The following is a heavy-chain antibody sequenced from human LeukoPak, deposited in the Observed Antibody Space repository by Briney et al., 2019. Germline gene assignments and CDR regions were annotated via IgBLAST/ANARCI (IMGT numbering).Heavy chain of an antibody. Sequence: GESLKISCQTSGYIFTNYFIGWVRQMPGKGLECLGIIYPGDSDTRYSPSFQGQVTISVDKSTSAAYLQWNSLKASDSAMYYCGGLDRLGFNSIDSWGQGTLVTVSS. CDR2: IYPGDSDT. CDR1: GYIFTNYF. V-gene: IGHV5-51*01. CDR3: GGLDRLGFNSIDS. J-gene: IGHJ4*02. D-gene: IGHD4-23*01.